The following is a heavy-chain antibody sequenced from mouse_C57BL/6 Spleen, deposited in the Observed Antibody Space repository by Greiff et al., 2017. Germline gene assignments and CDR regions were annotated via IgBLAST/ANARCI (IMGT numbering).Heavy chain of an antibody. D-gene: IGHD1-1*01. CDR2: INPNNGGT. J-gene: IGHJ3*01. V-gene: IGHV1-26*01. CDR3: ARVGYYGPRAY. CDR1: GYTFTDYY. Sequence: EVQLQQSGPELVKPGASVKISCKASGYTFTDYYMNWVKQSHGKSLEWIGDINPNNGGTSYNQKFKGKATLTVDKSSSTAYMELRSLTSEDSAVYYCARVGYYGPRAYWCQGTLVTVSA.